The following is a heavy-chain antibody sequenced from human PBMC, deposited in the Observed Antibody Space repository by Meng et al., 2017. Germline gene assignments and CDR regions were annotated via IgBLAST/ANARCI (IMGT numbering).Heavy chain of an antibody. CDR3: ARGDWGSLSFDY. CDR2: INPNSGGT. J-gene: IGHJ4*02. V-gene: IGHV1-2*06. CDR1: LHTFTGYY. D-gene: IGHD7-27*01. Sequence: VQLVQSGGEVKKPGASANGSCKASLHTFTGYYMHWVRQAPRQGLEWMGRINPNSGGTNYAQKFQGRVTMTRDTSISTAYMELSRLRSDDTAVYYCARGDWGSLSFDYWGQGTLVTVSS.